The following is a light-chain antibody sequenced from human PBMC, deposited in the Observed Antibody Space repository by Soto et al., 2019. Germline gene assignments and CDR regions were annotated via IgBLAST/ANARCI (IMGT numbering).Light chain of an antibody. Sequence: QSVLTQPASVSGSPGRSVTISCTGTSTDVGDFNYVSWYQHLPGRAPKLIIYDVTNRPSGISYRFSASKSGRTASLTISGLQAEDEADYYCSSYSSSTTHVVFGGGTNSPS. J-gene: IGLJ2*01. CDR1: STDVGDFNY. CDR2: DVT. CDR3: SSYSSSTTHVV. V-gene: IGLV2-14*03.